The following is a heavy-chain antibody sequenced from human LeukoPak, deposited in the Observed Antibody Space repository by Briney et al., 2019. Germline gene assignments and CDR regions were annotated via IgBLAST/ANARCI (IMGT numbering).Heavy chain of an antibody. CDR2: INPNSGGT. V-gene: IGHV1-2*02. D-gene: IGHD3-9*01. CDR3: ARGLYDILTGPEYYFDY. Sequence: ASVKVSCKASGYTFTDYFLHWVRQAPGQGLEGMGWINPNSGGTNYAQKFQGRVTMTRDTSISTAYMDLSRLRSDDTAVYYCARGLYDILTGPEYYFDYWGQGTLVTVSS. CDR1: GYTFTDYF. J-gene: IGHJ4*02.